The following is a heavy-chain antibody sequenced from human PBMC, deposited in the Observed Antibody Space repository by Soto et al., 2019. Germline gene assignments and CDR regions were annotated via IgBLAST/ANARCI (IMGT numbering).Heavy chain of an antibody. CDR2: IIPIFGTA. CDR3: ARVWIGSTHRSYYYYGMDV. Sequence: SVKVSCKASGGTFSSYAISWVRQAPGQGLEWMGGIIPIFGTANYAQKFQGRVTITADESTSTAYMELSSLRSEDTAVYYCARVWIGSTHRSYYYYGMDVWGQGTTVIVSS. J-gene: IGHJ6*02. D-gene: IGHD2-2*01. CDR1: GGTFSSYA. V-gene: IGHV1-69*13.